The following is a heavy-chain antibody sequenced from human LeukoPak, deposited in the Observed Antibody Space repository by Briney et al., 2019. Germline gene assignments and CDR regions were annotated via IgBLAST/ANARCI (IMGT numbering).Heavy chain of an antibody. CDR3: ARSGSGSYYYYYAMDV. CDR1: GFIFSSFS. CDR2: ISTSGGLSSV. V-gene: IGHV3-21*01. Sequence: GGSLRLSCAASGFIFSSFSVNWVRQAPGKGLEWVSSISTSGGLSSVYYADSVKGRFTISRDNAKNSLFLQMNSLGAEDTAVYYCARSGSGSYYYYYAMDVWGQGTTVTVSS. J-gene: IGHJ6*02. D-gene: IGHD3-10*01.